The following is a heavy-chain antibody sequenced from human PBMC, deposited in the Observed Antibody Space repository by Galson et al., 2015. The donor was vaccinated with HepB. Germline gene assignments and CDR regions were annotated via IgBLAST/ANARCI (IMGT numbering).Heavy chain of an antibody. V-gene: IGHV4-39*01. D-gene: IGHD3-22*01. Sequence: ETLSLTCTVSGGSISSNSYYWGWIRQPPGKGLEWIGSIYYSGSTYYNPSLKSRVTISVDTSKNQFSLKLRSVIAADTTVYYCARLGGLGSGYYYFDYWGQGTLVTVSS. CDR2: IYYSGST. CDR3: ARLGGLGSGYYYFDY. CDR1: GGSISSNSYY. J-gene: IGHJ4*02.